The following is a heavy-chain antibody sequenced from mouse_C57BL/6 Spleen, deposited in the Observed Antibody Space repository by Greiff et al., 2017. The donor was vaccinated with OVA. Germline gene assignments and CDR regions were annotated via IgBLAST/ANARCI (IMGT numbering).Heavy chain of an antibody. CDR1: GFTFSDYG. CDR3: ARPYTPHWCFDV. V-gene: IGHV5-17*01. D-gene: IGHD2-10*01. CDR2: ISSGSSTI. Sequence: EVMLVESGGGLVKPGGSLKLSCAASGFTFSDYGMHWVRQAPEKGLEWVAYISSGSSTIYYADTVKGRFTISRDNAKNTLFLQMTSLRSEDTAMYYCARPYTPHWCFDVWGTGTTVTVSS. J-gene: IGHJ1*03.